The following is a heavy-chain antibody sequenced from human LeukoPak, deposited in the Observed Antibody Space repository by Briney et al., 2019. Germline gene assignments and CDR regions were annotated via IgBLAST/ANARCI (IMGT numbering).Heavy chain of an antibody. V-gene: IGHV3-48*03. Sequence: PGGSLRLSCAASGFTFSSYEMNWVRQAPGKGLEWVSYISSSGSTLYYADPVKGRFTISRDNDKNSLYLQMNSLRAEDTAVYYCARAGRLWFGGSQRLDVWGKGTTVTISS. CDR1: GFTFSSYE. J-gene: IGHJ6*04. CDR2: ISSSGSTL. D-gene: IGHD3-10*01. CDR3: ARAGRLWFGGSQRLDV.